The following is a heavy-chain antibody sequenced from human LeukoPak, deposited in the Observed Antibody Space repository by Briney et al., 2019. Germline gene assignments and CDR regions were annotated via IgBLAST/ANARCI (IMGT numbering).Heavy chain of an antibody. CDR3: TSGLSVLRSNNTPVDY. Sequence: LSGGSLRLSCAASGFTFSSYAMSWVRQAPGKGLEWVSAISGSGGSTYYADSVKGRFTISRDNSKNTLYLQMNSLRAEDTAVYYCTSGLSVLRSNNTPVDYWGQGTLVTVSS. V-gene: IGHV3-23*01. CDR2: ISGSGGST. CDR1: GFTFSSYA. J-gene: IGHJ4*02. D-gene: IGHD4-17*01.